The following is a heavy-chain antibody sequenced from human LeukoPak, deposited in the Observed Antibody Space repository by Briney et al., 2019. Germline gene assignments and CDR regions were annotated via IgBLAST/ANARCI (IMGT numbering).Heavy chain of an antibody. CDR3: ARDQLDTARYFDY. Sequence: ASVKVSCKASGYTFTGYYMHWVRQAPGQGLEWMGWINPNSGGTNYAQKFRGRVTMTRDTSISTAYMELSRLRSDDTAVYYCARDQLDTARYFDYWGQGALVTVSS. D-gene: IGHD5-18*01. CDR1: GYTFTGYY. CDR2: INPNSGGT. J-gene: IGHJ4*02. V-gene: IGHV1-2*02.